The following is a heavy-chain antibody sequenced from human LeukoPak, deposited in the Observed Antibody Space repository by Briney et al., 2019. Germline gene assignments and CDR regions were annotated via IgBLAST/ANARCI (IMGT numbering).Heavy chain of an antibody. D-gene: IGHD6-13*01. J-gene: IGHJ4*02. CDR1: GGSISSYY. V-gene: IGHV4-39*07. CDR2: LYHSGST. Sequence: SETLSLTCTVPGGSISSYYWSWIRQPPRKGLEWIGSLYHSGSTYYNPSLKSRVNISVDTSKHQFSLKLSSVTAADTAVYYCARDKIAAAGYFDFWGQGTLVTVSS. CDR3: ARDKIAAAGYFDF.